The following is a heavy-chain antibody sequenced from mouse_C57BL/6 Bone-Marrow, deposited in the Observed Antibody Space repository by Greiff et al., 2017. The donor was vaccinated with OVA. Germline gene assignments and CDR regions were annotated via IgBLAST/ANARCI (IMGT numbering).Heavy chain of an antibody. V-gene: IGHV5-17*01. J-gene: IGHJ2*01. CDR2: ISSGSSTI. Sequence: EVKLEESGGGLVKPGGSLKLSCAASGFTFSDYGMHWVRQAPEKGLEWVAYISSGSSTIYYADTVKGRFTISRDNAKNTLFLQMTSLRSEDTAMYYCAREDYSNYPDYWGQGTTLTVSS. D-gene: IGHD2-5*01. CDR3: AREDYSNYPDY. CDR1: GFTFSDYG.